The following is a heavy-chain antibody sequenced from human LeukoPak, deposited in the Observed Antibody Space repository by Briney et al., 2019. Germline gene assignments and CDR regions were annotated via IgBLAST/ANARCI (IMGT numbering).Heavy chain of an antibody. CDR1: GFSLSTSGMC. CDR3: ARKIAVAAPFDY. CDR2: IDWDDDK. Sequence: SGPTLVNPTQTLTLTCTFSGFSLSTSGMCVSWIRQPPGKALEWLARIDWDDDKFYSTSLKTRLTVSRDTSKNQVVFTMTNMDPVDTATYYSARKIAVAAPFDYWGQGTLVTVSS. J-gene: IGHJ4*02. V-gene: IGHV2-70*17. D-gene: IGHD6-19*01.